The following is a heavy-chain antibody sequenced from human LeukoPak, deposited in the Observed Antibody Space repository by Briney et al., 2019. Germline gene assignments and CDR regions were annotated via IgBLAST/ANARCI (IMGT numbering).Heavy chain of an antibody. V-gene: IGHV4-38-2*02. J-gene: IGHJ4*02. CDR3: ARHTPTNYYGSGSYYNPFDY. CDR1: GYSISSGYY. CDR2: IYYSGST. Sequence: SETLSLTCTVSGYSISSGYYWGWIRQPPGKGLEWIGSIYYSGSTYYNPSLKSRVTISVDTSKNQFSLKLSSVTAADTAVYYCARHTPTNYYGSGSYYNPFDYWGQGTLVTVSS. D-gene: IGHD3-10*01.